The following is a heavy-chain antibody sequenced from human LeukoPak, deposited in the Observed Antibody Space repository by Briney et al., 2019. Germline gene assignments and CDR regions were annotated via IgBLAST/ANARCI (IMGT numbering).Heavy chain of an antibody. CDR1: GFTFSSYG. Sequence: GGSLRLSCAASGFTFSSYGMHWVRQAPGKGLEWVAVIWYDGSNKYYADSVKGRFTISRDNSKNTLYLQMNSLRAEDTAVYYCAKDHSKIQPFDYWGQGTLVTVSS. V-gene: IGHV3-30*02. CDR3: AKDHSKIQPFDY. D-gene: IGHD5-18*01. J-gene: IGHJ4*02. CDR2: IWYDGSNK.